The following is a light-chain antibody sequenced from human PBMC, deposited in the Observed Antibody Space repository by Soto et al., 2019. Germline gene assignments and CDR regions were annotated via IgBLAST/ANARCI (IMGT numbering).Light chain of an antibody. Sequence: EIVLTQTPLSLSVTPGQAASISCKSTHSLVYSDGRTYFYWYLQKPGQPPQLLIYDVSNRFSGVPDRFSGSASGTDFTLKISRVEAEDIGIYYCMQTVKFPWTFGQGTKVEIK. V-gene: IGKV2D-29*01. J-gene: IGKJ1*01. CDR3: MQTVKFPWT. CDR2: DVS. CDR1: HSLVYSDGRTY.